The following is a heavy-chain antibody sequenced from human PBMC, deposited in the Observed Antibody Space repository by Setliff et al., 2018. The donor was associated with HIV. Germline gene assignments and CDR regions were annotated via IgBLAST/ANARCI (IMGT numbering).Heavy chain of an antibody. Sequence: PSETLSLTCTVSGGSISSGGYYWSWIRQHPGKGLEWIGYIYYSGSTYYNPSLKSRVTISVDTSKNQFSLKLSSVTAADTAVYYCARDSPFGLVRNWGQGTLVTVSS. D-gene: IGHD3-10*02. J-gene: IGHJ4*02. V-gene: IGHV4-31*03. CDR2: IYYSGST. CDR1: GGSISSGGYY. CDR3: ARDSPFGLVRN.